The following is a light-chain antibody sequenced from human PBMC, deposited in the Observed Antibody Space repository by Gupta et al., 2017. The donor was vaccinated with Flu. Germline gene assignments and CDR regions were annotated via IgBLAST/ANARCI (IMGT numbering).Light chain of an antibody. V-gene: IGLV6-57*03. J-gene: IGLJ3*02. CDR1: SGSIADNY. Sequence: NFMLTQPHSVSESPGTTVTISCTRSSGSIADNYVQWYQQRPGSAPTAVIYEDDLRPSGVPDRFSGSIDSSSNSASLTISGLKTEADAYYYCQSDDTTNQVFGGGTKVTVL. CDR3: QSDDTTNQV. CDR2: EDD.